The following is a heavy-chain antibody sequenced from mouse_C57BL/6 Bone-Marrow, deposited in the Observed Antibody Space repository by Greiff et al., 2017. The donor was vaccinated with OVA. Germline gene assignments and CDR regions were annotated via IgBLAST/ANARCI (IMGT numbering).Heavy chain of an antibody. D-gene: IGHD1-1*01. CDR1: GFTFSSYA. CDR3: AREYYYGSSPLAMDY. J-gene: IGHJ4*01. Sequence: EVKLVESGGGLVKPGGSLKLSCAASGFTFSSYAMSWVRQTPEKRLEWVATISDGGSYTYYPDNVKGRFTIYSDNAKNNLYLQMRHLKSDDTAMYYCAREYYYGSSPLAMDYWGQGTSVTVAS. V-gene: IGHV5-4*01. CDR2: ISDGGSYT.